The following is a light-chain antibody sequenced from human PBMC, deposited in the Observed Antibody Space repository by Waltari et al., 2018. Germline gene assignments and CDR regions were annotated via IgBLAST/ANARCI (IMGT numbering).Light chain of an antibody. CDR3: SSYAGGSTVI. J-gene: IGLJ2*01. CDR2: EVT. V-gene: IGLV2-23*02. Sequence: QSALTQPASVSGSPGQSITISCTGTNSDVGSYNLVSWYQQHPGKAPNLTLYEVTKRASRVPNLFSGSKSGNTASLTSAGLQAEDEADYYCSSYAGGSTVIFGGGTKVTVL. CDR1: NSDVGSYNL.